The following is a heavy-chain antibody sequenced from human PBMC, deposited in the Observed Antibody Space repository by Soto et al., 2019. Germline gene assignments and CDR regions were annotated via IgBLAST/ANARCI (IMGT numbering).Heavy chain of an antibody. CDR2: IYYSGST. CDR3: ARGGGGYRFDY. Sequence: ETLSLTCTVSGGYISTYYWSWIRQPPGKGLEWIGYIYYSGSTNYNPSLKSRVTISVDTSKNQFSLKLNSVTAADTALFYCARGGGGYRFDYWGQGTLVTVSS. D-gene: IGHD3-16*02. CDR1: GGYISTYY. J-gene: IGHJ4*02. V-gene: IGHV4-59*01.